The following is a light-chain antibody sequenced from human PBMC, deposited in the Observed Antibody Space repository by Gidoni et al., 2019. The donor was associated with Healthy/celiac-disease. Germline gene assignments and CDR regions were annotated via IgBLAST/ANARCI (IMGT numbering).Light chain of an antibody. Sequence: SYVLTQPPSASVAPGQTARITCGGNNMGSKSVHWYQPKPGQAPVLVVYDASDRPSGIPERFSGSNSGNTATLTISRVEAGDEADYYCQVWDSSSDHPVFGGGTKLTVL. J-gene: IGLJ2*01. V-gene: IGLV3-21*02. CDR1: NMGSKS. CDR2: DAS. CDR3: QVWDSSSDHPV.